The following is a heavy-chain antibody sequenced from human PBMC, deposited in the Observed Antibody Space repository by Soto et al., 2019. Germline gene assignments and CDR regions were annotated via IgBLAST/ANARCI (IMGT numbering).Heavy chain of an antibody. V-gene: IGHV4-39*01. D-gene: IGHD3-3*01. Sequence: SETLSLTCTVSGGSISSSSYYWGWIRQPPGKGLEWIGSIYYSGSTYYNPSLKSRVTISVDTSKNQFSLKLSSVTAADTAVYYCASSTFRLRFLEWLPAPGDYYYYYGMDVWGQGTTVTVSS. CDR2: IYYSGST. CDR1: GGSISSSSYY. J-gene: IGHJ6*02. CDR3: ASSTFRLRFLEWLPAPGDYYYYYGMDV.